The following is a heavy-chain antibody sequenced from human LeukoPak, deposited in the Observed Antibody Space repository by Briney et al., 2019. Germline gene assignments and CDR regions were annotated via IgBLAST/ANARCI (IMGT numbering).Heavy chain of an antibody. CDR1: GGSFSGYY. Sequence: SETRSLTCAVDGGSFSGYYWSWIRQPPEKGREWIGEINHSGSTNYNPSLKSRVTISVDTSKKQFSLKLSSVTAADTAVYYCATYSSSWYWGDWGQGTLVTVSS. D-gene: IGHD6-13*01. V-gene: IGHV4-34*01. CDR3: ATYSSSWYWGD. CDR2: INHSGST. J-gene: IGHJ4*02.